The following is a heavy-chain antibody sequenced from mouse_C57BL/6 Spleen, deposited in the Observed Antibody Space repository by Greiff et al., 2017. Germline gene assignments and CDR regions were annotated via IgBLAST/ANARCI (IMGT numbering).Heavy chain of an antibody. CDR2: INPNYGTT. CDR1: GYSFTDYN. CDR3: ARDFDGGYDGFDY. D-gene: IGHD2-2*01. V-gene: IGHV1-39*01. Sequence: EVQLQESGPELVKPGASVKISCKASGYSFTDYNMNWVKQSNGKSLEWIGDINPNYGTTSYNQKFKGKATLTLDKSSSTAYMQLNSLTSEDSAVYYCARDFDGGYDGFDYWGQGTSVTVSS. J-gene: IGHJ2*02.